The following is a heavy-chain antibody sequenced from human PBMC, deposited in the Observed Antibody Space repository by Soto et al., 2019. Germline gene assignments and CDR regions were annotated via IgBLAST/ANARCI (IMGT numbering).Heavy chain of an antibody. D-gene: IGHD6-19*01. J-gene: IGHJ4*02. V-gene: IGHV4-59*01. CDR3: ARAVAGFLYFDY. CDR2: IYYSGST. CDR1: GGSISSYY. Sequence: SETLSLTCTVSGGSISSYYWSWIRQPPGKGLEWIGYIYYSGSTNYNPSLKSRVTISVDTSKNQFSLKLSSVTAADTAVYYCARAVAGFLYFDYWGQGTLVTVSS.